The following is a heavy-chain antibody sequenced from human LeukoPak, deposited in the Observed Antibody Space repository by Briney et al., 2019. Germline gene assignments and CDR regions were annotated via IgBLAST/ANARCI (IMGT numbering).Heavy chain of an antibody. CDR1: GFTFSIYS. J-gene: IGHJ4*02. Sequence: GGSLRLSCAASGFTFSIYSMNWVRHAPGKGREWVSYIRSSSSTIYYADSVKGRFTISRDNAKNSLYLQMNSLRAEDTAVYYCARTVLMVYAVDYWGQGTLVTVSS. CDR2: IRSSSSTI. D-gene: IGHD2-8*01. V-gene: IGHV3-48*01. CDR3: ARTVLMVYAVDY.